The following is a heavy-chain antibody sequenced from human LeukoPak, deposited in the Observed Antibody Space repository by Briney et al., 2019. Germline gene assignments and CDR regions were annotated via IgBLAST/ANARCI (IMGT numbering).Heavy chain of an antibody. D-gene: IGHD3-22*01. CDR2: INHSGST. J-gene: IGHJ4*02. Sequence: PSETLSLTCAVYGGSFSGYYWSWIREPPGKGLEWIGEINHSGSTNYNPSLKSRVTISVDTSKNQFSLKMTTETAADTSVYYSARLTYDSYDYWGKGTMVTVSS. CDR1: GGSFSGYY. CDR3: ARLTYDSYDY. V-gene: IGHV4-34*01.